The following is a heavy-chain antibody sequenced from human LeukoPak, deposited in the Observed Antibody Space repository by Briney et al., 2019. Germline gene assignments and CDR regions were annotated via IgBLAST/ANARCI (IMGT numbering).Heavy chain of an antibody. Sequence: GSLRLSCAASGFTFSSYGMHWVRQAPGKGLEWVAFIRYDGSNKYYADSVKGRFTISRDNSKNTLYLQMNSLRAEDTAVYYCAKDGVWEPLHLLDYWGQGTLVTVSS. V-gene: IGHV3-30*02. CDR3: AKDGVWEPLHLLDY. CDR1: GFTFSSYG. J-gene: IGHJ4*02. D-gene: IGHD1-26*01. CDR2: IRYDGSNK.